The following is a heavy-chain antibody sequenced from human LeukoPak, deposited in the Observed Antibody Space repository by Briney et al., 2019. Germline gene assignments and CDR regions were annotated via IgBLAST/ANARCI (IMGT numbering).Heavy chain of an antibody. CDR2: IIPIFGTV. D-gene: IGHD3-3*01. Sequence: SVKVSCKASGGTFSSYAISWVRQAPGQGLEWMGGIIPIFGTVNYAQKFQGRVTIIADESTSTAYMELSSLRSEDTAVYYCARDFRIFGGSEEGMDVWGQGTTVTVSS. V-gene: IGHV1-69*13. J-gene: IGHJ6*02. CDR1: GGTFSSYA. CDR3: ARDFRIFGGSEEGMDV.